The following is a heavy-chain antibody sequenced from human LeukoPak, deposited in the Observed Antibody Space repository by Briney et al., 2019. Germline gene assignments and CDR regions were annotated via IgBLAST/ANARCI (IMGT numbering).Heavy chain of an antibody. CDR3: AKGGCSSTTCYLANP. V-gene: IGHV3-30*18. J-gene: IGHJ5*02. CDR2: ISYDGTIR. Sequence: ERSLRLSCTASGFTFSSYGMHWVRQAPGKGLEWVAVISYDGTIRNYADSVKGRFTISRDNSKNTLYLQMNSLTAEDTALYYCAKGGCSSTTCYLANPWGQGTLVTVSS. CDR1: GFTFSSYG. D-gene: IGHD2-2*01.